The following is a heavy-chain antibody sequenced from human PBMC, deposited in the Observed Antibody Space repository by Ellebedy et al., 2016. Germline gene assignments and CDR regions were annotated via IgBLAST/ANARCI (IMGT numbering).Heavy chain of an antibody. V-gene: IGHV3-23*01. CDR2: ISEGGVST. D-gene: IGHD2-15*01. CDR3: AKGSFPQAHYYYMDV. Sequence: GGSLRLSXAASGFTFSNYAMTWVRQAPGKGLEWVSGISEGGVSTYYADSVKGRFIISRDNSKKTLYLQMNSLRAEDTAVYYCAKGSFPQAHYYYMDVWGKGTTVTVSS. CDR1: GFTFSNYA. J-gene: IGHJ6*03.